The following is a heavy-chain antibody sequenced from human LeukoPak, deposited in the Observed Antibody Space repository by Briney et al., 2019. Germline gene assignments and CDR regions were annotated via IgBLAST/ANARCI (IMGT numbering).Heavy chain of an antibody. D-gene: IGHD6-6*01. CDR2: IYSGGST. V-gene: IGHV3-53*05. J-gene: IGHJ4*02. CDR3: AKDRREYSSSFFDY. CDR1: GFTVSSNY. Sequence: GGSLRLSCAASGFTVSSNYMSWVRQAPGKGLEWVSVIYSGGSTYYADSVKGRFTISRDNSKNTLYLQMNSLRAEDTAVYYCAKDRREYSSSFFDYWGQGTLVTVSS.